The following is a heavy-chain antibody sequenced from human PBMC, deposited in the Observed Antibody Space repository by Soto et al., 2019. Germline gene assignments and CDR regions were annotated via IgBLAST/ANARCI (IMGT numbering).Heavy chain of an antibody. V-gene: IGHV1-69*02. CDR3: ASSYGSGSDDPSNWFDP. J-gene: IGHJ5*02. Sequence: SVKVSCKASGGTFSSYTISWVRQAPGQGLEWMGRIIPILGIANYAQKFQGRVTITADKSTSTAYMELSSLRSEDTAVYYCASSYGSGSDDPSNWFDPWGQGTLVTVSS. D-gene: IGHD3-10*01. CDR1: GGTFSSYT. CDR2: IIPILGIA.